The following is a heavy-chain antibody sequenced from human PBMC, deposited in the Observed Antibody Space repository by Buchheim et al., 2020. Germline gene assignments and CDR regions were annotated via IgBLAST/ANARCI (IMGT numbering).Heavy chain of an antibody. Sequence: QLQLQESGPGLVEPSETLSLTCTVSGVSISINNYYWGWVRQPPGKGLEWIGVIYYRGSDYYNPSLESRVTIAVDTSRKHFPLRLNSVTAADTAVYYCATGHYGDYVGFDHWGQGTL. J-gene: IGHJ4*02. CDR2: IYYRGSD. CDR1: GVSISINNYY. D-gene: IGHD4-17*01. V-gene: IGHV4-39*01. CDR3: ATGHYGDYVGFDH.